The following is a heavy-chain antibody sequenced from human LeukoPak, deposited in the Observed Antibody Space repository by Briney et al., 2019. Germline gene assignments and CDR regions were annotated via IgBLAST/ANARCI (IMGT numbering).Heavy chain of an antibody. CDR3: ARDSAFSSYSD. CDR2: IYHDHST. Sequence: GGSLRLSCTASGFTVSGSYMSWVRQAPGKGLDWVAIIYHDHSTYYPESVKGRFTISRDDPKNTLSLQMDNLRVEDTAIYYCARDSAFSSYSDWGQGALVTVSS. CDR1: GFTVSGSY. V-gene: IGHV3-53*01. J-gene: IGHJ1*01. D-gene: IGHD2-21*01.